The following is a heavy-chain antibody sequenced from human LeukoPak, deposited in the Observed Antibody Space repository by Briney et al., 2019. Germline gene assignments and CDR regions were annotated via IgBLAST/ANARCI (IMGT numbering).Heavy chain of an antibody. CDR2: IHPSGST. V-gene: IGHV4-34*01. D-gene: IGHD6-13*01. J-gene: IGHJ4*02. Sequence: SETLSLTCAVYGGSFSGHYWSWTRQPPGKGLEWIGEIHPSGSTSYNPSLKSRVTISVDRSKNQFSLNLSSVTAADTAVYYCARVSYSSSWYFDFWGQGTLVTVSS. CDR3: ARVSYSSSWYFDF. CDR1: GGSFSGHY.